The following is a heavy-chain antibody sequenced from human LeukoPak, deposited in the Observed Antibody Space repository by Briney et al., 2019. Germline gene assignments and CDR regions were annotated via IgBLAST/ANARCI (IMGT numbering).Heavy chain of an antibody. D-gene: IGHD3-10*01. V-gene: IGHV1-2*04. CDR3: AREAGGSGSYHYYYGMDV. Sequence: ASVKVSCKASGYTFTGYYMHWVRQAPGQGLEWMGWINPNSGGTNYAQKFQGWVTMTRDTSISTACMELSRLRSDDTAVYYCAREAGGSGSYHYYYGMDVWGQGTTVTVSS. CDR2: INPNSGGT. J-gene: IGHJ6*02. CDR1: GYTFTGYY.